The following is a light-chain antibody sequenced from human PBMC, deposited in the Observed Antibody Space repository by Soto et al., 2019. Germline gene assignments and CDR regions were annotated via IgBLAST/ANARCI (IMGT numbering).Light chain of an antibody. CDR2: AAS. J-gene: IGKJ3*01. CDR3: QQYYSYPGT. Sequence: AIRMTQSPSSFSASTGDRVTITCRASQGISSYLAWYQQKPGKAPKLLIYAASTLQSGVPSRLSGSGSGTDFTLTISCLQSEDFATYYCQQYYSYPGTFGPGTKVDIK. CDR1: QGISSY. V-gene: IGKV1-8*01.